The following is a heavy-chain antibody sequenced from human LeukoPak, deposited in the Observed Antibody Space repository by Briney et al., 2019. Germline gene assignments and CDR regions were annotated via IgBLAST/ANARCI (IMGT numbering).Heavy chain of an antibody. CDR3: ARHHGDEYCSGGSCYYYYYYKDV. CDR2: IYPGDSDT. CDR1: GYSFTSYW. J-gene: IGHJ6*03. D-gene: IGHD2-15*01. Sequence: GESLKISCKGSGYSFTSYWIGWVRQMPGKGLEWMGIIYPGDSDTRYSPSFQGQVTISADKSISTAYLQWSSLKASDTAMYYGARHHGDEYCSGGSCYYYYYYKDVWGKGTTVTVSS. V-gene: IGHV5-51*01.